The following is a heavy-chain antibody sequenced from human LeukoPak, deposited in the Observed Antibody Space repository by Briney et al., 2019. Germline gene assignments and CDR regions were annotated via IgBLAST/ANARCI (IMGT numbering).Heavy chain of an antibody. D-gene: IGHD2-15*01. CDR1: VATPVLTT. J-gene: IGHJ4*02. Sequence: SETCPSPALSPVATPVLTTGAGSGSPPGGGLEWIGHASGSTNYNPSLKSRVTMSVDTSKNQFYLQLSSVTAADTAVYYCARDCVGGSCFDYWGQGTLVTVSS. CDR3: ARDCVGGSCFDY. CDR2: ASGST. V-gene: IGHV4-4*07.